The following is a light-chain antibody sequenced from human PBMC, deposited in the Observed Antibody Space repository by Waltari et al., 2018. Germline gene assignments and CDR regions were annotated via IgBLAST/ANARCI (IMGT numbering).Light chain of an antibody. Sequence: DIVMTQSPDSLAVSLGERATINCKSSQNILYSSNNKNYLAWYQLKPGQAPKLLFYWASTRESGVPDRFSGSGSGTEFTLTINSLQAEDVAVYYCQQHYSNPRTFGQGTKVEIK. CDR2: WAS. J-gene: IGKJ1*01. CDR3: QQHYSNPRT. CDR1: QNILYSSNNKNY. V-gene: IGKV4-1*01.